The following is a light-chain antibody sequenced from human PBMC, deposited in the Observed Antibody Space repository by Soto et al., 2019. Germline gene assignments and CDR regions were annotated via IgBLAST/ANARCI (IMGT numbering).Light chain of an antibody. CDR3: QNYNSAPYT. J-gene: IGKJ2*01. CDR2: AAS. V-gene: IGKV1-27*01. CDR1: PDISNY. Sequence: DIQMTQSPSSLSASVGDRVTITCRASPDISNYLAWYQQKPGKVPKLLIYAASTLQSGVPSRFSGSGSGTDFTLTITSLQPEDVATYYCQNYNSAPYTFGQGTKLEIK.